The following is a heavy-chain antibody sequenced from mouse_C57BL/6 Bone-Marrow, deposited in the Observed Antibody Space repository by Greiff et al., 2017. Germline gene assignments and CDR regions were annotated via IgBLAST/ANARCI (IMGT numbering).Heavy chain of an antibody. CDR1: GFTFSSYG. Sequence: EVKLVESGGDLVKPGGSLKLSCAASGFTFSSYGMSWVRQTPDKRLEWVATISSGGSYTYYLDSVKGRFAISKDNAKNNLHLQMSSLKSEDTAMYYCERNLTLMVACRGPGTLDTVSA. J-gene: IGHJ3*01. CDR2: ISSGGSYT. D-gene: IGHD1-1*01. V-gene: IGHV5-6*02. CDR3: ERNLTLMVAC.